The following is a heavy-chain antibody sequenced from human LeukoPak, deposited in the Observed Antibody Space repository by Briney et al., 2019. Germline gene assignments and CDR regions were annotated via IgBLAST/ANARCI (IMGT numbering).Heavy chain of an antibody. D-gene: IGHD2-21*02. CDR3: ARVYYRGGDFYYFDY. CDR1: GFTFSSYS. V-gene: IGHV3-21*01. CDR2: ISSSYI. J-gene: IGHJ4*02. Sequence: PGGSLRLSCAASGFTFSSYSMNWVRQAPGKGLVWVSSISSSYIYYADSVKGRFTISRDNAKNSLYLQMNSLRAEDTAVYYCARVYYRGGDFYYFDYWGQGTLVTVSS.